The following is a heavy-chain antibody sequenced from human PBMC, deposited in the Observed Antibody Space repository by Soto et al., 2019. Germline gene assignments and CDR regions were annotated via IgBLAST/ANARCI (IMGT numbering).Heavy chain of an antibody. J-gene: IGHJ6*02. Sequence: EVQLLESGGGLVQPGGSLRLSCAASGFTFSSYAMNWVRQAPGKGLEWVSAISGGGGSTYYADSVKGRFTVSRVISKNTLYLQMNRLRAEDTAVYYCATDNYGMDVWGQGTTVTFSS. V-gene: IGHV3-23*01. CDR1: GFTFSSYA. CDR2: ISGGGGST. CDR3: ATDNYGMDV.